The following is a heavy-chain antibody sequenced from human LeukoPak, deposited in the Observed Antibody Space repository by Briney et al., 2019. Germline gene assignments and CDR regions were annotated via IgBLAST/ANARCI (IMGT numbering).Heavy chain of an antibody. CDR3: ARDTYYYDSSGYWADY. V-gene: IGHV4-4*07. Sequence: ASETLSLTCAVYGGSFSGYQWSWIRQPAGKGLEWIGRIYTSGSTNYNPSLKSRVTMSVDTSKNQFSLKLSSVTAADTAVYYCARDTYYYDSSGYWADYWGQGTLVTVSS. D-gene: IGHD3-22*01. CDR2: IYTSGST. CDR1: GGSFSGYQ. J-gene: IGHJ4*02.